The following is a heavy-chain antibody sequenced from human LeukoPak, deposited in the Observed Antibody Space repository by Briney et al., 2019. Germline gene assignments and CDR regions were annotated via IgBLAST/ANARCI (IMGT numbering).Heavy chain of an antibody. CDR2: IKQDGSQK. CDR1: GFTFDDYT. V-gene: IGHV3-7*01. CDR3: ARESFAARWD. Sequence: PGGSLSLSCAASGFTFDDYTMHWVRQAPGKGLEWVANIKQDGSQKSYVDSVKGRFTISRDNANNLLYLQMNSLRAEDTAVYYCARESFAARWDWGQGTLVTVSS. D-gene: IGHD6-6*01. J-gene: IGHJ4*02.